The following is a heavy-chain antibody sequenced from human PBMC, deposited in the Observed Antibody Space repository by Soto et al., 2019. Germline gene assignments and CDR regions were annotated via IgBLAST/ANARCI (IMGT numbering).Heavy chain of an antibody. D-gene: IGHD3-3*01. CDR1: GFTLSSHP. CDR2: ISSDGSKK. V-gene: IGHV3-30*18. J-gene: IGHJ2*01. Sequence: QVQLVESGGGVVQPGRSLRLSCAASGFTLSSHPIHWVRQAPGKGLDWVAMISSDGSKKDYVDSVKGRFSISRDDSKNTVYLEMNSLRAEDSSVYHCAKPIFGHWYFDFWGRGTLVTVSS. CDR3: AKPIFGHWYFDF.